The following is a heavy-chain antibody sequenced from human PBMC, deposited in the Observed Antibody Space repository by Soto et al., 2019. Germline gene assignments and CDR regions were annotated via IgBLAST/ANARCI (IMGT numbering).Heavy chain of an antibody. CDR3: VSGSFPNWFDP. CDR2: IYWDDDK. CDR1: GFSLSTSGVG. Sequence: SGPTLVNPTQTLTLTCTFSGFSLSTSGVGVGWIRQPPGKALEWLALIYWDDDKRYSPSLRDRLSITKDTSKKEVILTMTNMDPVDTATYYCVSGSFPNWFDPWGQGTQVTVSS. V-gene: IGHV2-5*02. J-gene: IGHJ5*02. D-gene: IGHD3-10*01.